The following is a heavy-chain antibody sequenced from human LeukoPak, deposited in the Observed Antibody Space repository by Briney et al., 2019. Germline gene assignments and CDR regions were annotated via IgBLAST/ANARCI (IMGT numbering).Heavy chain of an antibody. D-gene: IGHD3-9*01. CDR3: ARAFRYYDILTGYSGRGRDAFDI. J-gene: IGHJ3*02. Sequence: GASVKVSCKASGYTFTGYYMHWVRQAPGQGLEWMGWINPNSGGTKYAQKFQGRVTMTRDTSISTAYMEMSRLRSDDTAVYYCARAFRYYDILTGYSGRGRDAFDIWGQGTMVTVSS. V-gene: IGHV1-2*02. CDR2: INPNSGGT. CDR1: GYTFTGYY.